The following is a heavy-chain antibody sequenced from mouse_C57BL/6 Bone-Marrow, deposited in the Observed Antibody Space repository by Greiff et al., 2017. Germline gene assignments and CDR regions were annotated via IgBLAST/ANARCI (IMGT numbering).Heavy chain of an antibody. J-gene: IGHJ2*01. CDR3: SRGITTVVDPRLDY. V-gene: IGHV1-50*01. D-gene: IGHD1-1*01. CDR1: GYTFTSYW. CDR2: IDPSDSYT. Sequence: QVQLQQPGAELVKPGASVKLSCKASGYTFTSYWMQWVKQRPGQGLEWIGEIDPSDSYTNYNQKFKGKATLTVDTSSSTAYRQLSSLTSEDSAVYYCSRGITTVVDPRLDYWGQGTTLTVSS.